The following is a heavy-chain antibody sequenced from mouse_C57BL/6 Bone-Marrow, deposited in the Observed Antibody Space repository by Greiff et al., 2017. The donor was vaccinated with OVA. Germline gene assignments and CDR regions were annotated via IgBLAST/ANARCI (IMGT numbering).Heavy chain of an antibody. D-gene: IGHD2-4*01. CDR1: GYTFTSYG. J-gene: IGHJ2*01. CDR3: ARSLSTMITTVYFDY. V-gene: IGHV1-81*01. CDR2: IYPRSGNT. Sequence: QVQLQQSGAELARPGASVKLSCKASGYTFTSYGISWVKQRTGQGLEWIGEIYPRSGNTYYNAKFKGKATMPADKSSSTAYMELRSLTSEDSAVYFCARSLSTMITTVYFDYWGQGTTLTVSS.